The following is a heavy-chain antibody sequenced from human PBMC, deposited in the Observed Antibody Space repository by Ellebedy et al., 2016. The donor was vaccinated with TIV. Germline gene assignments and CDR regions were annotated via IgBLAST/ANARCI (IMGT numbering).Heavy chain of an antibody. CDR3: ARGWFGSGMGV. V-gene: IGHV6-1*01. J-gene: IGHJ6*02. CDR2: TYYRSKWNN. CDR1: GDSVSTDIG. Sequence: SETLSLTCVISGDSVSTDIGWNWIRQSPSRGLEWLGRTYYRSKWNNDYAVSLKSRITIHPDTSKNQFSLQLNSVTPDDTAVYYCARGWFGSGMGVWGQGTTVTVSS. D-gene: IGHD3-16*01.